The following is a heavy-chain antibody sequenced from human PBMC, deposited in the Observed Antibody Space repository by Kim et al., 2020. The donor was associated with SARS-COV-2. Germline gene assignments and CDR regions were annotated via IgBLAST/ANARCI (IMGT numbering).Heavy chain of an antibody. V-gene: IGHV3-33*01. J-gene: IGHJ3*01. D-gene: IGHD1-26*01. CDR3: ARDLVGANGNAFDV. Sequence: GGSLRLSCVASGFTFSTSGIHWVRQAPGKGLEWVALIWYDGTKEYYADSVKGRFIISRDNSKNTLYLQMKSLRAEDTALYSCARDLVGANGNAFDVWGQGTMVTVSS. CDR2: IWYDGTKE. CDR1: GFTFSTSG.